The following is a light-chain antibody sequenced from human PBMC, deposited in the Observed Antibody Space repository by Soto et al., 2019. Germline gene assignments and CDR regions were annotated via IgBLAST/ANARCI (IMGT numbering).Light chain of an antibody. J-gene: IGKJ2*01. Sequence: EIVLTQSPGTLSLSPGERATLSCRASQSVSSSYLAWYQQKPGQAPRLLIYGASSSATGIPDRFSGSGSGTDFNLTISRLEPEYVAVYYCQQYGSSPPYTFGQGTKLEIK. CDR2: GAS. CDR1: QSVSSSY. CDR3: QQYGSSPPYT. V-gene: IGKV3-20*01.